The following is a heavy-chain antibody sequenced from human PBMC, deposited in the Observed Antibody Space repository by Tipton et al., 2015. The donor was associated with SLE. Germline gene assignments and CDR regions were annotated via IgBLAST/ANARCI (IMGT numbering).Heavy chain of an antibody. J-gene: IGHJ3*02. CDR2: ISSSGSTI. D-gene: IGHD1-26*01. Sequence: SLRLSCAASGFTFSSYAMHWVRQAPGKGLEWVSYISSSGSTIYYAASVKGRFTISRDNAKNSLSLQMNSLRAEDTAVYYCAKRIGWETAFDIWGQGTMVTVSS. V-gene: IGHV3-48*03. CDR3: AKRIGWETAFDI. CDR1: GFTFSSYA.